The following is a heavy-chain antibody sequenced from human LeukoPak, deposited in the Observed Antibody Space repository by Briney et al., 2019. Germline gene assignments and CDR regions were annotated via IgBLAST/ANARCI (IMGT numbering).Heavy chain of an antibody. CDR2: FSDSGGRT. CDR3: AKALVGIDAFDI. D-gene: IGHD1-26*01. Sequence: PGGSLRLSCEASGLTFRSYVMSWVRQAPGKGLEWVSGFSDSGGRTFYAEAVKGRFTISRDNSKNTLSLQMNSLRAEDTAVYYCAKALVGIDAFDILGQGTMVTVSS. CDR1: GLTFRSYV. V-gene: IGHV3-23*01. J-gene: IGHJ3*02.